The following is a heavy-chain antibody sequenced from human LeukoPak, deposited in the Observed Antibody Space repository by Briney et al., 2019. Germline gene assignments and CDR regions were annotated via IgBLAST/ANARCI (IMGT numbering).Heavy chain of an antibody. CDR3: TRGPYCSGGSCYSLGEFDP. J-gene: IGHJ5*02. V-gene: IGHV3-23*01. D-gene: IGHD2-15*01. CDR1: GFTFNKYA. CDR2: ISGSGNNT. Sequence: GGSLRLFCAASGFTFNKYAMSWVRQAPGKGLEWVSSISGSGNNTYYADSAKGRITISRDNSKNTLYLQMNSLRAEDTAVYYCTRGPYCSGGSCYSLGEFDPWGQGTLVTVSS.